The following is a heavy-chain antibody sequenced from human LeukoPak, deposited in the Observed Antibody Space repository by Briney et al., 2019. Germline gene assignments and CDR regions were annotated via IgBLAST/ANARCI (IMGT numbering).Heavy chain of an antibody. CDR2: IYYSGST. V-gene: IGHV4-59*01. J-gene: IGHJ6*03. Sequence: SETLSLTCTVSGGSISSYYWSWIRQPPGKGLGWIGYIYYSGSTNYNPSLKSRVTISVDTSKNQFSLKLSSVTAADTAVYYCARTTEGGYTYDYFYYYYMDVWGKGTTVTISS. D-gene: IGHD5-18*01. CDR3: ARTTEGGYTYDYFYYYYMDV. CDR1: GGSISSYY.